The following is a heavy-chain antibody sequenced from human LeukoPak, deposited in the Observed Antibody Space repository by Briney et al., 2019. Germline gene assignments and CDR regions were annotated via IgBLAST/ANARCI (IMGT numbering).Heavy chain of an antibody. Sequence: SETLSLTCTVSGVSISSYYWSWIRQPPGKGLEWIGYIYYSGSTNYNPSLKSRVTISVDTSKNQISLKLSSVTAADTAVYYCARGGSGTYLSHLRFDYWGQGTLVTVSS. CDR3: ARGGSGTYLSHLRFDY. CDR1: GVSISSYY. V-gene: IGHV4-59*01. D-gene: IGHD3-10*01. J-gene: IGHJ4*02. CDR2: IYYSGST.